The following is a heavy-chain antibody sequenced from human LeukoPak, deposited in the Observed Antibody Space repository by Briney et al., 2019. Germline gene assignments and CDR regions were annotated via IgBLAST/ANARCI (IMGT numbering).Heavy chain of an antibody. J-gene: IGHJ4*02. CDR2: ISGDSTYI. CDR3: ARVSGRLERQSDLDY. Sequence: PRGSLILSCAASGFTFASYSMNWVRQAPGKGLEWVSSISGDSTYIYNAGSVKGRFTISRDNAQASLYLQMIGLRADDTAVYYCARVSGRLERQSDLDYWGQGTLVIVYS. CDR1: GFTFASYS. V-gene: IGHV3-21*01. D-gene: IGHD1-1*01.